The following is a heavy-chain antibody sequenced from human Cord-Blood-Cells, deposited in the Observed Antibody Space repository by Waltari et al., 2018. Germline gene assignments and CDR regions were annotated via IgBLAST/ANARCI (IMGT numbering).Heavy chain of an antibody. V-gene: IGHV4-39*01. CDR1: GGSISSSSYY. D-gene: IGHD7-27*01. J-gene: IGHJ4*03. Sequence: QLQLQESGPGLVKPSETLSLTCTVSGGSISSSSYYWGWIRQPPGKGLAWIGGINYSGSTYHDPSLEGRVTISVETSQNQCSRKRSSGTAAGTAVYYCAGLTGDPGYVAYWGPGTLVTVSS. CDR2: INYSGST. CDR3: AGLTGDPGYVAY.